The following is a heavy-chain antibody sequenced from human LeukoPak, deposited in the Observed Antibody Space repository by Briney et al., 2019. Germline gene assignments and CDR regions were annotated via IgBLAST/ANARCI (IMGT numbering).Heavy chain of an antibody. Sequence: GGSLRLSCVASGFTFSSNSMNWVRQAPGKGLEWVSSISDTGTSIFYADSVKGRFTISRDNAKNSLYLQMDSLRAEDTAVYSCARDHSGTQDYWGQGTLVTVSS. J-gene: IGHJ4*02. D-gene: IGHD1-1*01. CDR2: ISDTGTSI. CDR1: GFTFSSNS. V-gene: IGHV3-21*01. CDR3: ARDHSGTQDY.